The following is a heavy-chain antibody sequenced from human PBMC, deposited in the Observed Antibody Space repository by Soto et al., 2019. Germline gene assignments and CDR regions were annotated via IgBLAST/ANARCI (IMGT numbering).Heavy chain of an antibody. D-gene: IGHD2-2*01. J-gene: IGHJ4*02. CDR2: IYNNGRT. CDR1: GGSISSSS. CDR3: ARARFCTSTSCYHYFDF. Sequence: PSETLSLTCTVSGGSISSSSWSWIRQPPGRGLEWIGYIYNNGRTDYNPSLKSRVTISVDTSKNHFSLKLSSVTPADTAVYYCARARFCTSTSCYHYFDFWGQGT. V-gene: IGHV4-59*01.